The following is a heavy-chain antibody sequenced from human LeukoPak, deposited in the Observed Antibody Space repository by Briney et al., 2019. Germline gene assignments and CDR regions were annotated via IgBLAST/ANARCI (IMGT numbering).Heavy chain of an antibody. CDR3: AKVRGTYSSGYIFVY. CDR1: GFTFDNYA. D-gene: IGHD6-19*01. J-gene: IGHJ4*02. CDR2: ISWNSGYI. Sequence: GGSLRLSCAASGFTFDNYAMHWVRQAPGKGLEWLSIISWNSGYIGYADSVKGRFTISRDNAKKSLDLQMNSLRAEDTAFYYCAKVRGTYSSGYIFVYWGQGTLVTVSS. V-gene: IGHV3-9*01.